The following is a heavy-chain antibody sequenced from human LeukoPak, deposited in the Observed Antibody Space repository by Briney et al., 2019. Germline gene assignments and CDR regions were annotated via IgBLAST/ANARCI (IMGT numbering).Heavy chain of an antibody. V-gene: IGHV1-8*01. CDR1: GYTFTSYD. Sequence: GASVKVSCKASGYTFTSYDINWVRQATGQGLEWMGWMNPNSGNTGYAQKFQGRVTITRNTSISTAYMELSSLRSEDTAVYYCAVPGHYGDYVGATPGAFDYWGQGTLVTVSS. D-gene: IGHD4-17*01. CDR3: AVPGHYGDYVGATPGAFDY. CDR2: MNPNSGNT. J-gene: IGHJ4*02.